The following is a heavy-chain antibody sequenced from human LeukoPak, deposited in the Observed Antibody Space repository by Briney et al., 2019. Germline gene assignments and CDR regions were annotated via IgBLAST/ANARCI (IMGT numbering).Heavy chain of an antibody. D-gene: IGHD2-2*01. CDR1: GGSTSGSY. V-gene: IGHV4-59*01. CDR3: ARGSSTGFDY. CDR2: IFYSGTT. Sequence: PSETLSLTCSVSGGSTSGSYWSWVRQPPGKGLDFIGYIFYSGTTNYNPSLKSRVTLSVDASKKSFSLKLTSVTAADTAVYYCARGSSTGFDYWGQGVLVTVSS. J-gene: IGHJ4*02.